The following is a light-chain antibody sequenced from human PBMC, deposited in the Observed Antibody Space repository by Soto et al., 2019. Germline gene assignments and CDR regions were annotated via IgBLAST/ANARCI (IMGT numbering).Light chain of an antibody. J-gene: IGLJ1*01. V-gene: IGLV2-23*02. Sequence: QSVLTQPASVSGSPGQSITIPCTGTSSDVGSYNLVSWYQQHPGKAPKLMIYEVSKRPSGVSNRFSGSKSGNTASLTISGLQAEDEADYYCCSYAGSSTNYVFGTGTKVTVL. CDR3: CSYAGSSTNYV. CDR2: EVS. CDR1: SSDVGSYNL.